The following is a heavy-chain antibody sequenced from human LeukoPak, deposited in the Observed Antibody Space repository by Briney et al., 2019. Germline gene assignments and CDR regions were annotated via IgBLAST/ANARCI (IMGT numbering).Heavy chain of an antibody. Sequence: ASVKVSCKASGYTFTDSYMHWVRQAPGQGLEWMGWSDPNSGGTRYAQKFQGRVTMTRDTSISPANMELSRLTSDDTAVYYCAPDHSSILWGQGTLVTVSS. CDR2: SDPNSGGT. V-gene: IGHV1-2*02. CDR1: GYTFTDSY. D-gene: IGHD1-14*01. J-gene: IGHJ4*02. CDR3: APDHSSIL.